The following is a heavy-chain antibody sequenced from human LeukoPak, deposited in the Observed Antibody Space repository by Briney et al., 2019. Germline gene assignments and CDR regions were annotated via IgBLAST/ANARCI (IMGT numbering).Heavy chain of an antibody. CDR1: GGSFSGYY. CDR2: INHSGST. Sequence: SETLSLTCAVYGGSFSGYYWSWIRQPPGKGLEWIGEINHSGSTNYNPSLKSRVTISVDTSKNQFSLKLSSVTAADTAVYYCARPRYGRKPTHFDYWGQGTLVTVSS. V-gene: IGHV4-34*01. CDR3: ARPRYGRKPTHFDY. D-gene: IGHD4-17*01. J-gene: IGHJ4*02.